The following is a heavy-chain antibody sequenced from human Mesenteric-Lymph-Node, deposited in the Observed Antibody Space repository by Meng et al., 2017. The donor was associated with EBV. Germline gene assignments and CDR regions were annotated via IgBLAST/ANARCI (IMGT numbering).Heavy chain of an antibody. V-gene: IGHV4-30-4*01. CDR2: IYYSGST. Sequence: QVQLQESGPGLVKPSXXLSLTCAVSGGSISSGGYYWSWIRQPPGKGLEWIGYIYYSGSTYYNPSLKSRLTISLDTSKNQFSLKLSSVTAADTAVYYCARVVGDSTGFEYWGQGTLCNVSS. CDR1: GGSISSGGYY. CDR3: ARVVGDSTGFEY. D-gene: IGHD4-17*01. J-gene: IGHJ4*02.